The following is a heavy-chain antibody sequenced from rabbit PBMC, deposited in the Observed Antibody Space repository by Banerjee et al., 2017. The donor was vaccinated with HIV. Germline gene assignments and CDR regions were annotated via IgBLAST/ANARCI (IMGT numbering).Heavy chain of an antibody. J-gene: IGHJ4*01. CDR1: GFDLSRYG. V-gene: IGHV1S47*01. CDR2: IYPDYDST. Sequence: QEQLVESGGGLVTLGGSLKLSCKASGFDLSRYGISWVRQAPGKGLEWIAYIYPDYDSTDYASWVNGRFTISLDNAQNTVFLQMTSLTAADTATYFCARVSGYAGYGYATYFNLWGPGTLVTVS. D-gene: IGHD6-1*01. CDR3: ARVSGYAGYGYATYFNL.